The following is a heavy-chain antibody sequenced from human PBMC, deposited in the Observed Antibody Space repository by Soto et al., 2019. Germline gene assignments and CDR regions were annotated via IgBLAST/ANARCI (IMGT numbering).Heavy chain of an antibody. CDR1: GYTFTSYG. CDR3: ASDPPIAVAGTVGWFDP. J-gene: IGHJ5*02. V-gene: IGHV1-18*01. Sequence: QVQLVQSGAEVKKPGASVKVSCKASGYTFTSYGISWVRQAPGQGREWMGWISAYNGNTNYAQKLQGRVTMTTDTSTSTAFMELRSLRSDDTAVYYCASDPPIAVAGTVGWFDPWGQGTLVTVSS. D-gene: IGHD6-19*01. CDR2: ISAYNGNT.